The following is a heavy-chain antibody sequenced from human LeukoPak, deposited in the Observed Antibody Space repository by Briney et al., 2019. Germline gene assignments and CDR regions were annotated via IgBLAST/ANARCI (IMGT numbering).Heavy chain of an antibody. J-gene: IGHJ5*02. CDR2: IYYSGST. D-gene: IGHD6-13*01. V-gene: IGHV4-31*03. CDR1: GGSLSSGGYY. Sequence: PSQTLSLTCTVSGGSLSSGGYYWRWFRQHPGKGLEWLGYIYYSGSTYYNPSLKSRVTISVDTSKNQFSLKLSYVTAADTAVYYCARGAQYSSSWQDNWFDHWGQGTLVTVSS. CDR3: ARGAQYSSSWQDNWFDH.